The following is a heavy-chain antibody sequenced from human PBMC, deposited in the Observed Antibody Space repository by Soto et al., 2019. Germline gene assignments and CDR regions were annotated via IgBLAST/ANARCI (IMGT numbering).Heavy chain of an antibody. J-gene: IGHJ4*02. CDR3: ARTGGDGTNGVCYPMYYFDY. CDR1: GGTFSSYA. Sequence: QVQLVQSGAEVKKPGSSVKVSCKASGGTFSSYAISWVRQAPGQGLEWMGGIIPIFGTANYAQKFQGRVTITADESPSTAYMELSSLRSEDTAVYYCARTGGDGTNGVCYPMYYFDYWGQGTLVTVSS. V-gene: IGHV1-69*12. CDR2: IIPIFGTA. D-gene: IGHD2-8*01.